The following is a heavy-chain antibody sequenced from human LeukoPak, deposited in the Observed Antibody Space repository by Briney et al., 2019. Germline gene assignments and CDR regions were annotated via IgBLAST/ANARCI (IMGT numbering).Heavy chain of an antibody. D-gene: IGHD6-19*01. Sequence: SETLSLTCTVSGGSISSYYWSWTRQPAGKGLEWIGRIYTSGSTNYNPSLKSRVTMSVDTSKNQFSLKLSSVTAADTAVYYCAAQPDSSGWYGPQEYWGQGTLVTVSS. J-gene: IGHJ4*02. CDR2: IYTSGST. CDR3: AAQPDSSGWYGPQEY. CDR1: GGSISSYY. V-gene: IGHV4-4*07.